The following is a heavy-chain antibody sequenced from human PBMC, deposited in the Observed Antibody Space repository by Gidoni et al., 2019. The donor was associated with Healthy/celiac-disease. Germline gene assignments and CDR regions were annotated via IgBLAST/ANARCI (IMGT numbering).Heavy chain of an antibody. Sequence: QVQLQESGPGLVKPSETLSLTCTVSGGSISSYYWSWIRQPPGKGLEWIGYIYYSGSTNYNPSLKSRVPISVDTSKNQFSLKLSSVTAADTAVYYCARRVAAATVSGAFDYWGQGTLVTVSS. CDR2: IYYSGST. CDR1: GGSISSYY. J-gene: IGHJ4*02. D-gene: IGHD4-4*01. CDR3: ARRVAAATVSGAFDY. V-gene: IGHV4-59*08.